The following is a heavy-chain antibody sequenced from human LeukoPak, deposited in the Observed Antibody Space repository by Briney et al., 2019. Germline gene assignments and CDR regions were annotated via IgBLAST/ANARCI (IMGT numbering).Heavy chain of an antibody. J-gene: IGHJ6*02. V-gene: IGHV3-23*01. CDR3: AKDRIAARYYYYYGMDV. Sequence: GGSLRLSCAASGFTFSNYWMHWVRQAPGKGLEWVSAISGSGGSTYYADSVKGRFTISRDNSKNTPYLQMNSLRAEDTAVYYCAKDRIAARYYYYYGMDVWGQGTTVTVSS. CDR2: ISGSGGST. D-gene: IGHD6-6*01. CDR1: GFTFSNYW.